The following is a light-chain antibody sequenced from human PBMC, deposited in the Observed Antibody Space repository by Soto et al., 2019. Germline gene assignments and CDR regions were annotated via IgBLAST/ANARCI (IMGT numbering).Light chain of an antibody. Sequence: IVMTQSPATLSVSPGERATLSCRAGQTIYSNVAWYQQRPGQAPRLLIYRASTRATGVPARFSGSGSGTEFTLTVSSLEPEDFAVYYCQQSTKWPPSNTFGQGTRL. J-gene: IGKJ5*01. CDR2: RAS. CDR3: QQSTKWPPSNT. CDR1: QTIYSN. V-gene: IGKV3-15*01.